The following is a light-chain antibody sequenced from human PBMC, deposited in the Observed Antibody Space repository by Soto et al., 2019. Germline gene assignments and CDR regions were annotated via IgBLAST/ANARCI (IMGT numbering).Light chain of an antibody. CDR3: SSYTSSSTYV. V-gene: IGLV2-14*01. CDR2: EVT. Sequence: QSVLTQPASVSGPPGQSITISCTGTGSDVGGYDYVSWYQHHPGKAPKVMIYEVTNRPSGVSNRFSGSKSGNTASLTISGLLAEDEADYYCSSYTSSSTYVFGTGTKVTAL. J-gene: IGLJ1*01. CDR1: GSDVGGYDY.